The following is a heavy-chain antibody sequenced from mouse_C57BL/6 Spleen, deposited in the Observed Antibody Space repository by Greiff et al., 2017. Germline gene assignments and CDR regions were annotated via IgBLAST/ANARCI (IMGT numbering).Heavy chain of an antibody. J-gene: IGHJ3*01. D-gene: IGHD2-13*01. Sequence: EVQLMESGPGLVKPSPSLSLTCSVTGYSITSGYYWNWNRQFTANKLEWMGYISYDGSNNYNPSLKNRNSITRDPSENPFFLKLNTVTTEDTATYYCARAPAYGDGGAIFAYWGQGTLVTVSA. CDR3: ARAPAYGDGGAIFAY. V-gene: IGHV3-6*01. CDR2: ISYDGSN. CDR1: GYSITSGYY.